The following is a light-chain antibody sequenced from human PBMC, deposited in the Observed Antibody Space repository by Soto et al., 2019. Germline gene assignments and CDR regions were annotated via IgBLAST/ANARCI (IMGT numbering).Light chain of an antibody. CDR3: LQYGSSAS. Sequence: EIVLTQSPVTLSLSPGERATLYGGASPRVSGGFLAWYQQKPGLAPRLILYDTSFRAAGIPDRFSGSGSGTDFTLTISKLDPEDFAVYYCLQYGSSASFGQGTKVDIK. CDR1: PRVSGGF. CDR2: DTS. J-gene: IGKJ1*01. V-gene: IGKV3D-20*01.